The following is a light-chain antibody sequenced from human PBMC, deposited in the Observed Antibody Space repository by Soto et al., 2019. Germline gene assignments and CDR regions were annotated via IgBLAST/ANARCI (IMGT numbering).Light chain of an antibody. V-gene: IGKV3-11*01. CDR3: HQRSNWPPRIT. Sequence: EIVLTQSPATLSLSPGERATLSCRASQSVSSYLAWYQQNPGKAPMLLIYDASNRATAIPARCSGSGSGIAFTLTISSLEPEDFAVYYCHQRSNWPPRITFGQRTRLQIK. CDR2: DAS. J-gene: IGKJ5*01. CDR1: QSVSSY.